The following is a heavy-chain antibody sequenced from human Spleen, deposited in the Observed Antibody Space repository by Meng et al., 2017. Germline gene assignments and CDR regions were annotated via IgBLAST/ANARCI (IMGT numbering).Heavy chain of an antibody. CDR2: INAGNGNT. Sequence: QVQLVQSGAEVKKPGASVKISCKASGDTFSGYAMHWVRQAPGQRLEWMGWINAGNGNTKYSQKFQGRVTITRDTSASTAYMELSSLRSEDTAVYYCAREWNSDFDYWGQGTLVTVSS. CDR3: AREWNSDFDY. J-gene: IGHJ4*02. D-gene: IGHD1-7*01. CDR1: GDTFSGYA. V-gene: IGHV1-3*01.